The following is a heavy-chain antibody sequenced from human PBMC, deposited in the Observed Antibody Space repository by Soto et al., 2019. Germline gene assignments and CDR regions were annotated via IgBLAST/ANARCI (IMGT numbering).Heavy chain of an antibody. V-gene: IGHV1-18*04. J-gene: IGHJ6*02. CDR3: ARVVTASYYYYGMDV. CDR2: ISSYNGNT. CDR1: GYTFTSYG. D-gene: IGHD2-21*02. Sequence: ASVKVSCKASGYTFTSYGISWVRQAPGQLLEWMGWISSYNGNTNYAQKLQGRVTMTTDTSTSTAYMELRSLRSDDTAVYYCARVVTASYYYYGMDVWGQGTTVTVSS.